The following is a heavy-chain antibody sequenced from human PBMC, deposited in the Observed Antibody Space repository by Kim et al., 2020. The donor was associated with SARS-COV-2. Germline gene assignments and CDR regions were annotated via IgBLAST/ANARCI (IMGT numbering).Heavy chain of an antibody. CDR2: IYTSGST. V-gene: IGHV4-4*07. D-gene: IGHD6-19*01. J-gene: IGHJ5*02. CDR3: ARDSPAYSSGENWFDP. CDR1: GGSISSYY. Sequence: SETLSLTCTVSGGSISSYYWSWIRQPAGKGLEWIGRIYTSGSTNYNPSLKSRVTMSVDTSKNQFSLKLSSVTAADTAVYYCARDSPAYSSGENWFDPWGQGTLVPVSS.